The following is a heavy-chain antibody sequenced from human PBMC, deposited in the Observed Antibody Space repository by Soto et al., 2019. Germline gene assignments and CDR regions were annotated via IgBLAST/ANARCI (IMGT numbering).Heavy chain of an antibody. D-gene: IGHD4-17*01. CDR3: ARNGPHGDADY. CDR1: GFTFSSYG. CDR2: IWHDGSTK. Sequence: GGSLRLSCAASGFTFSSYGMHWVRQAPGKGLEWVAVIWHDGSTKYYADSVRGRFTISRDNSKNTLYLQMSSLRVEDTALYYCARNGPHGDADYWGQGTLVTVSS. J-gene: IGHJ4*02. V-gene: IGHV3-33*01.